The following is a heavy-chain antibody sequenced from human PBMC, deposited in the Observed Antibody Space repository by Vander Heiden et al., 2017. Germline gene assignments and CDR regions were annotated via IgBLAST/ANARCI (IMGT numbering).Heavy chain of an antibody. D-gene: IGHD6-19*01. CDR1: GSPFSSYG. CDR2: IWYDGSNK. Sequence: QVQLVESGGAVVPPGRSLRLSCAASGSPFSSYGMHWVRQAPGKGLEWVAVIWYDGSNKYYADSVKGRFTISRDNSKNTLYLQMNSLRAEDTAVYYCARDSSSSGWGNFDYWGQGTLVTVSS. CDR3: ARDSSSSGWGNFDY. V-gene: IGHV3-33*01. J-gene: IGHJ4*02.